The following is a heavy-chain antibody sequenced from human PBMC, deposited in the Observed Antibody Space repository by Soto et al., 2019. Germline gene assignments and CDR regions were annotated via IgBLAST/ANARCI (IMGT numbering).Heavy chain of an antibody. J-gene: IGHJ6*02. D-gene: IGHD1-26*01. CDR3: GAEVGLHLRD. Sequence: ASVKVSCKASGYTLSDYYIHWVRQAPGQGLEWMGWINPNSGGTNYAQKLQGWVSMTGDTSISTAYMERTRLRSDDTAVYYCGAEVGLHLRDRGQGTTVTVSS. CDR1: GYTLSDYY. CDR2: INPNSGGT. V-gene: IGHV1-2*04.